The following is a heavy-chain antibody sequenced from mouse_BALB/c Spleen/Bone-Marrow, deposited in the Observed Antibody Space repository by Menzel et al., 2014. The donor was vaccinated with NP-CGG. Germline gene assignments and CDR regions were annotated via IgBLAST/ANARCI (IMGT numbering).Heavy chain of an antibody. V-gene: IGHV2-9*02. D-gene: IGHD2-2*01. Sequence: VMLVESGPGLVAPSQSLSITCTVSGFSLTSYGVHWVRQPPGKGLEWLGVIWAGGSTNYNSALMSRLSISKDNSKSQVFLKMNSLQTDDTAMYYYARRGGYQSFPYFDYWGQGTTLTVSS. CDR3: ARRGGYQSFPYFDY. J-gene: IGHJ2*01. CDR2: IWAGGST. CDR1: GFSLTSYG.